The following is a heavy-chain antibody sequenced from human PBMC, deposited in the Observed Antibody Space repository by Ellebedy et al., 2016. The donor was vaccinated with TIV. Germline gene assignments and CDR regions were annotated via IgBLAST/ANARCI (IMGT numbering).Heavy chain of an antibody. CDR1: GFTFSSYW. D-gene: IGHD3-22*01. Sequence: PGGSLRLSCAAPGFTFSSYWMNWVRQVPGKGLLWFPRINSDVSNTNYADSVKGRFTISRDNAKNTLYLEMNSLSPEDTTVYYCIRGTMIETWGQGTLVTVSS. V-gene: IGHV3-74*01. CDR2: INSDVSNT. CDR3: IRGTMIET. J-gene: IGHJ4*02.